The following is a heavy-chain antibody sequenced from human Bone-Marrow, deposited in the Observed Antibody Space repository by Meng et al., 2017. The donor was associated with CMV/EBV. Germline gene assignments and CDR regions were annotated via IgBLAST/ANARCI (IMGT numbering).Heavy chain of an antibody. J-gene: IGHJ4*02. CDR3: ARDAGTIAVSGIGDY. D-gene: IGHD6-19*01. CDR2: ISAYNGDT. CDR1: GYIFTKYG. V-gene: IGHV1-18*01. Sequence: ASVKVSCKASGYIFTKYGVNWMRQAPGQGPEWMGWISAYNGDTMYAPKVQGRVTMTTDTSTSTAYMELRGFRSDDRAVYYCARDAGTIAVSGIGDYWGQGTLVTVSS.